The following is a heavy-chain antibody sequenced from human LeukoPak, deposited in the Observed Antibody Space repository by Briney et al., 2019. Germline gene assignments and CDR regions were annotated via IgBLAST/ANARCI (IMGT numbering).Heavy chain of an antibody. Sequence: PGGFLRLSCAASGFPFSSYGMHWVRQAPGKGLEWLSFITNSGNSIYYADSVRGRFTISRDDAKNSLYLQINSLRAGDTAVYYCARDRAVANIGQLSPFHYCGQGTLVTVSS. D-gene: IGHD6-19*01. J-gene: IGHJ4*02. V-gene: IGHV3-48*04. CDR1: GFPFSSYG. CDR3: ARDRAVANIGQLSPFHY. CDR2: ITNSGNSI.